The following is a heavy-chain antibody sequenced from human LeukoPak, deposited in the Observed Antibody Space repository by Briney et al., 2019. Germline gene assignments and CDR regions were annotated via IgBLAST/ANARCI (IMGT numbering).Heavy chain of an antibody. J-gene: IGHJ4*02. V-gene: IGHV3-33*01. CDR3: ARGDCSGGSCYGFDY. D-gene: IGHD2-15*01. CDR2: IWYDGSNK. Sequence: GGSLRLSCAASGFTFSSYGMHWVRQAAGKGLEWVAVIWYDGSNKYYADSVKGRFTISRDNSKNTLYLQMNSLRAEDTAVYYCARGDCSGGSCYGFDYWGQGTLVTVSS. CDR1: GFTFSSYG.